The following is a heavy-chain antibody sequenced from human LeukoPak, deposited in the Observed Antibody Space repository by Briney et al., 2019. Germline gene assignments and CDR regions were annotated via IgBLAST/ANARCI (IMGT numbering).Heavy chain of an antibody. V-gene: IGHV4-39*01. CDR2: IYYNDNT. D-gene: IGHD2-15*01. Sequence: SETLSLTCTVSGGSISNNNYYWGWIRQPPGKGLEWIANIYYNDNTHSTPSLKSRVTISVDTSKNQISLKLHSVTASDTAVYYCARHLTSRRWYFDYWGQGTLVTVSS. CDR3: ARHLTSRRWYFDY. J-gene: IGHJ4*02. CDR1: GGSISNNNYY.